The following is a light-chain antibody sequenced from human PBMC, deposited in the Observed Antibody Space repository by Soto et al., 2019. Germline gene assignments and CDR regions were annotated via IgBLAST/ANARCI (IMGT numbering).Light chain of an antibody. V-gene: IGLV1-44*01. CDR3: AAWDDSLNGVV. J-gene: IGLJ2*01. Sequence: QSVLTQPPSASRTPGQRVTISCSGSSSNIGSNTVNWYQQLPGTAPKLLIYSNNQRPSGVPDRFSGSKSGTSASLAISGLQSEDEADYYCAAWDDSLNGVVFGGGTKVTV. CDR1: SSNIGSNT. CDR2: SNN.